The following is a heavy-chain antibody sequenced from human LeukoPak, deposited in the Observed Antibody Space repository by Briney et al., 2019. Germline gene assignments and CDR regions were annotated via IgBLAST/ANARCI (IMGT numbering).Heavy chain of an antibody. CDR1: GSIFNNYW. Sequence: GGSLRLSCAASGSIFNNYWMHWVRQAPGKGLVWVSRINSDGSSRNYADSVKGRFTMSRDNAKNTLYLQMNSLRAEDTAVYYCASASSHRIAAGGDYWGQGTLVTVSS. J-gene: IGHJ4*02. CDR3: ASASSHRIAAGGDY. D-gene: IGHD6-13*01. V-gene: IGHV3-74*01. CDR2: INSDGSSR.